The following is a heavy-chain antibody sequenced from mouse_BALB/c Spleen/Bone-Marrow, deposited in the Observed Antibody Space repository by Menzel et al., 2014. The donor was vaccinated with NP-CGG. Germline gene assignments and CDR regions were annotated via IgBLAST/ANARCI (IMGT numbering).Heavy chain of an antibody. J-gene: IGHJ2*01. V-gene: IGHV5-9-3*01. CDR1: GFTFSSYA. D-gene: IGHD2-3*01. Sequence: DVKLVESGGGLVKPGGSLKLSCAASGFTFSSYAMSWVRQTPEKRLEWVATISNTGNYTYYPDSVKGRFTISRDNAKNTLYLQMSSLRSEDTALYYCARQGDGYYEYWGQGTTLTVSS. CDR2: ISNTGNYT. CDR3: ARQGDGYYEY.